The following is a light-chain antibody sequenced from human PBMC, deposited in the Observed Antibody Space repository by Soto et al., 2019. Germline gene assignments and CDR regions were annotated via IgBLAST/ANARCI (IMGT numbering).Light chain of an antibody. J-gene: IGLJ1*01. CDR1: SSNIGADFD. CDR2: GNN. CDR3: QSFDTTLSGSV. V-gene: IGLV1-40*01. Sequence: QSVLTQPPSVSGAPGQRVTISCTGSSSNIGADFDVHWYQQVPGRAPRLLIYGNNKRPPGVPDRFSGSKSGASASLAITGLQAGDEADYYCQSFDTTLSGSVFGTGTKVTVL.